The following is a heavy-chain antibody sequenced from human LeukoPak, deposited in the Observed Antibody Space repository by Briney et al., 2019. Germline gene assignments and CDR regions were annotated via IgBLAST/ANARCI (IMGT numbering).Heavy chain of an antibody. D-gene: IGHD3-10*01. CDR1: GFSLSGYS. V-gene: IGHV3-48*02. CDR2: ISSSMSIT. J-gene: IGHJ4*02. CDR3: ARGSLNYYASGSYYMVF. Sequence: GGSLRLSCAASGFSLSGYSMSWVRQTPGKGLEWISYISSSMSITYYADSVKGRFTISRDNAKNSLYLQMNGLTDEDTAVYYCARGSLNYYASGSYYMVFWGQGTWSPPPQ.